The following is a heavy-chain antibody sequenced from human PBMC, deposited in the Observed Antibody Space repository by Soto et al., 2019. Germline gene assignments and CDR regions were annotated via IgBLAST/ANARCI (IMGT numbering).Heavy chain of an antibody. D-gene: IGHD6-13*01. CDR2: ISSSGSTI. V-gene: IGHV3-48*03. J-gene: IGHJ4*02. CDR1: GFTFSSYE. CDR3: ARGLSIAAALDY. Sequence: LRLSCAASGFTFSSYEMNWVRQAPGKGLEWVSYISSSGSTIYYADSVKGRFTISRDNAKNSLYLQMNSLRAEDTAVYYCARGLSIAAALDYWGQGTLVTVS.